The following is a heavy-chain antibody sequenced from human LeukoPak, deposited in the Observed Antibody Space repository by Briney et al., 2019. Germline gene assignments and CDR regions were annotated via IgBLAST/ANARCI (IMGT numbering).Heavy chain of an antibody. J-gene: IGHJ4*02. CDR1: GGSISSSSYY. CDR3: ARTNIVPAALFYFDY. Sequence: NASETLSLTCTVSGGSISSSSYYWGWIRQPPGKGLEWIGSIYYSGSTYYNPSLKSRVTISVDTSKNQFSLKLSSVTAADTAVYYCARTNIVPAALFYFDYWGQGTLVTVSS. V-gene: IGHV4-39*01. CDR2: IYYSGST. D-gene: IGHD2-2*01.